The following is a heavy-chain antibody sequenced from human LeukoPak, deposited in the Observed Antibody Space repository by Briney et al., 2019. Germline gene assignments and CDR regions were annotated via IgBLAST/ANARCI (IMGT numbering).Heavy chain of an antibody. V-gene: IGHV3-23*01. Sequence: PGGSLRLSCTASGFTFSDYSMTWVRQAPGKGLEWVSVISGSAGNTYYADSVKGRFTISRDNSKNTLYLQVNSLRAEDTAVYYCASRANTVVVPVYFDYWGQGTLVIVSS. CDR1: GFTFSDYS. J-gene: IGHJ4*02. CDR2: ISGSAGNT. D-gene: IGHD5-18*01. CDR3: ASRANTVVVPVYFDY.